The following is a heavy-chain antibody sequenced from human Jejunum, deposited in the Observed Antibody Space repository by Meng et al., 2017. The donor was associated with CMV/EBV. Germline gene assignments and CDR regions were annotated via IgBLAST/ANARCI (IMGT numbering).Heavy chain of an antibody. CDR2: MNSNSGNT. D-gene: IGHD2-8*02. CDR1: GYTFNSHD. Sequence: SGYTFNSHDINWVRQATGQGLEWMGWMNSNSGNTGYAQKFQGRVTMTRDTSISTAYMELSSLRFEDTAVYYCARGAGSGGRDWFDPWGQGTLVTVSS. V-gene: IGHV1-8*01. CDR3: ARGAGSGGRDWFDP. J-gene: IGHJ5*02.